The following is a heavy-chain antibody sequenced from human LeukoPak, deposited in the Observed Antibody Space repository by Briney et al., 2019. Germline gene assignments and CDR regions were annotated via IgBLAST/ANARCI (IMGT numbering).Heavy chain of an antibody. J-gene: IGHJ4*02. CDR3: ARRREGSSSVDS. CDR1: GGSISSSSYY. Sequence: SETLSLTCTVSGGSISSSSYYWGWIRQPPGKGLEWIGTVYYSGSTYYNTALKSRVTISVDTSKNQFSLKLSSVTAADTAVYYCARRREGSSSVDSWGQGTLVTVSS. CDR2: VYYSGST. V-gene: IGHV4-39*01. D-gene: IGHD6-6*01.